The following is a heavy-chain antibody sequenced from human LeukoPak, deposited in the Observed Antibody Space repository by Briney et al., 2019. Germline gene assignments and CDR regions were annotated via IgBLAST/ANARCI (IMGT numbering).Heavy chain of an antibody. V-gene: IGHV4-34*01. J-gene: IGHJ4*02. CDR3: AGATATGTGRAFHY. CDR2: VRHSGST. D-gene: IGHD3-10*01. CDR1: GESITAYY. Sequence: SETLSLTCAVYGESITAYYWTWIRQPPGKRQEWIGEVRHSGSTNYNPSLKSRVTMSVDMSKNQFSLKLNSVTAADTAVYYCAGATATGTGRAFHYWAQGNLVPVSS.